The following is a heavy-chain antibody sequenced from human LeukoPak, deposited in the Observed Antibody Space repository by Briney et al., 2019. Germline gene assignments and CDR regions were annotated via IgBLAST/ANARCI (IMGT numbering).Heavy chain of an antibody. CDR3: ASYTIVGATPYYFDY. Sequence: SETLSLTCAVYGGSFSGYYWSWIRQPPGKGLEWIGEINHSGSTNYNPSLKSRVTISVDTSKNQFSLKLSSVTAADTAVYYCASYTIVGATPYYFDYWGQGTLVTVSS. CDR1: GGSFSGYY. V-gene: IGHV4-34*01. CDR2: INHSGST. D-gene: IGHD1-26*01. J-gene: IGHJ4*02.